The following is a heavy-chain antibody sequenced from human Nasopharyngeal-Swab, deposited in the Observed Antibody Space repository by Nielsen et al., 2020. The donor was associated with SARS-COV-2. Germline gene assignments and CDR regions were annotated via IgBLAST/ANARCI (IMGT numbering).Heavy chain of an antibody. V-gene: IGHV3-23*01. J-gene: IGHJ4*02. CDR1: GFTFSSYA. Sequence: GEFLKISCAASGFTFSSYAMSWVRQAPGKGLEWVSAISGSGGSTYYADSVKGRFTISRDNSKNTLYLQMNSLRAEDTAVYYCAKAYDYGDYALDYWGQGTLVTVSS. CDR2: ISGSGGST. D-gene: IGHD4-17*01. CDR3: AKAYDYGDYALDY.